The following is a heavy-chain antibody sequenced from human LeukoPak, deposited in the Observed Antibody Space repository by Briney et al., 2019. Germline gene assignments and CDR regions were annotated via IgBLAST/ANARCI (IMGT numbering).Heavy chain of an antibody. J-gene: IGHJ4*02. D-gene: IGHD1-26*01. Sequence: GGSLRLSCEASGFSMSVYWMSWVRQAPGKGLEWVAVISYDGSNKYYADSVKGRFTVSRDNSKNTLYLQMNSLRPEDTAVYYCAKEYALYSGSSSYFDYWGQGTLVTVSS. CDR2: ISYDGSNK. CDR3: AKEYALYSGSSSYFDY. V-gene: IGHV3-30*01. CDR1: GFSMSVYW.